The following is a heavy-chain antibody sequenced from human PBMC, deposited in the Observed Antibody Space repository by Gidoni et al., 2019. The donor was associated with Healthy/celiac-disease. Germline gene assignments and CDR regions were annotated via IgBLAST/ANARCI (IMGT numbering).Heavy chain of an antibody. CDR1: GDTFSSYA. CDR3: ARVGIAAAGTFYYGMDV. D-gene: IGHD6-13*01. J-gene: IGHJ6*02. V-gene: IGHV1-69*01. Sequence: QVQLVQSGAEVKKPGSSVKVSCKASGDTFSSYAISWVRQAPGQGLEWMGGIIPIFGTANYAQKFQGRVTITADESTSTAYMELSSLRSEDTAVYYCARVGIAAAGTFYYGMDVWGQGTTVTVSS. CDR2: IIPIFGTA.